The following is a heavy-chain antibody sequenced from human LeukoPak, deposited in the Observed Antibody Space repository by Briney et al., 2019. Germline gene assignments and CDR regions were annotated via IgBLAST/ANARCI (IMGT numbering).Heavy chain of an antibody. Sequence: GGSLRLSCAASGFTFSSYAMHWVRQAPGKGLEWVAVISYDGSNKYYADSVKGRFTISRDNSKNTLYLQMNSLRAEDTAVYYCAVDFWSSYYWGQGTLVTVSS. CDR1: GFTFSSYA. CDR3: AVDFWSSYY. J-gene: IGHJ4*02. CDR2: ISYDGSNK. V-gene: IGHV3-30-3*01. D-gene: IGHD3-3*01.